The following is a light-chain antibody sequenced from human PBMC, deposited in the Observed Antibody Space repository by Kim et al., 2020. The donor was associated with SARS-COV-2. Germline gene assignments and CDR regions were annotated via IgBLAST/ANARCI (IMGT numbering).Light chain of an antibody. CDR3: QQFNSYPIT. V-gene: IGKV1-13*02. CDR1: QGISSA. Sequence: ASVGERVTISCRASQGISSALAWYQQKPGQGPRLLIYDASSLESGIPSRFSGSGSGTDFTLTISSLQSEDFATYYCQQFNSYPITFGRGTRLEIK. CDR2: DAS. J-gene: IGKJ5*01.